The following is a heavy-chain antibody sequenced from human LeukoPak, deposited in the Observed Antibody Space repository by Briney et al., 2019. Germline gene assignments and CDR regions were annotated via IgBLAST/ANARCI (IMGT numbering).Heavy chain of an antibody. V-gene: IGHV4-59*02. D-gene: IGHD6-19*01. Sequence: SETLSLTCTVSGGSVSGYYWSWIRQPPGMGLEWIGYIHYSGSTNYNPSLKSRVTISVDTSKNQFSLKLSSVTAADTAIYYCARGGSKQWLVDDSWGQGTLVTVSS. CDR3: ARGGSKQWLVDDS. J-gene: IGHJ4*02. CDR1: GGSVSGYY. CDR2: IHYSGST.